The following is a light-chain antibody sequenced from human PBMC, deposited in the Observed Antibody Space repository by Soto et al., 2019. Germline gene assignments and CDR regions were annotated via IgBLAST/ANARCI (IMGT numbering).Light chain of an antibody. CDR2: DAS. Sequence: EAVLTQSPATLSVFPGERATLSCRASQSVSSNLVWYHQKPGQAPRLLIYDASTRATGIPARYSGSGSGTEFNFTISSLQYEDFAVYFCQQYNKWPRTFGQGTKVDIK. CDR1: QSVSSN. V-gene: IGKV3-15*01. J-gene: IGKJ1*01. CDR3: QQYNKWPRT.